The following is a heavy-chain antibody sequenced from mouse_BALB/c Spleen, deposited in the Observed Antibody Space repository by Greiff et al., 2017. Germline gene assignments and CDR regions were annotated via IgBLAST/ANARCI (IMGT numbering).Heavy chain of an antibody. CDR1: GFTFSNYW. Sequence: EVQGVESGGGLVQPGGSMKLSCVASGFTFSNYWMNWVRQSPEKGLEWVAEIRLKSNNYATHYAESVKGRFTISRDDSKSSVYLQMNNLRAEDTGIYYCTRGGNFDYYAMDYWGQGTSVTVSS. J-gene: IGHJ4*01. CDR3: TRGGNFDYYAMDY. CDR2: IRLKSNNYAT. D-gene: IGHD2-1*01. V-gene: IGHV6-6*02.